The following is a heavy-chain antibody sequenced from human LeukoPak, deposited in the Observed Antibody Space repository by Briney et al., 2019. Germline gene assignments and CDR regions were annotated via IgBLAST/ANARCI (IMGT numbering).Heavy chain of an antibody. Sequence: KTSETLSLTCTVSGGSISSSSYYWGWIRQPPGKGLEWIGSIYYSGSTYYNPSLKSRVSISVDTSKSQFSLKLSSVTAADTAVYYCANSANYGGNSGYFDYWGQGTLVTVSS. D-gene: IGHD4-23*01. J-gene: IGHJ4*02. V-gene: IGHV4-39*01. CDR2: IYYSGST. CDR1: GGSISSSSYY. CDR3: ANSANYGGNSGYFDY.